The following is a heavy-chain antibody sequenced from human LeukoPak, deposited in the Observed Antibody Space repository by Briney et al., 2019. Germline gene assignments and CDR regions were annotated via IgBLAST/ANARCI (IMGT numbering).Heavy chain of an antibody. CDR3: ARDGGGADAFDI. CDR1: GFTFSSYG. CDR2: IWYDGSNK. J-gene: IGHJ3*02. V-gene: IGHV3-33*01. Sequence: PGGSLRLSCAASGFTFSSYGMHWVRQAPGKGLEWVAVIWYDGSNKYYPDSVKGRFTISRGNSKNTVYLQINSLRAEDTAVYYCARDGGGADAFDIWGQGTMVTVSS. D-gene: IGHD3-16*01.